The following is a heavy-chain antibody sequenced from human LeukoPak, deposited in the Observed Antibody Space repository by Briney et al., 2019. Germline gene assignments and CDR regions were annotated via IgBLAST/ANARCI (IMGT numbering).Heavy chain of an antibody. CDR2: ISYDGSNK. CDR1: GFTFSSYG. D-gene: IGHD3-10*01. Sequence: GGSLRLSCAASGFTFSSYGMHWVRQAPGKGLEWVAVISYDGSNKYYADSVKGRFTISRDNSKNTLYLQMNSLRAGDRAVYYWAKGGYYVSGIYYLFDYWGQETLVTVS. J-gene: IGHJ4*02. CDR3: AKGGYYVSGIYYLFDY. V-gene: IGHV3-30*18.